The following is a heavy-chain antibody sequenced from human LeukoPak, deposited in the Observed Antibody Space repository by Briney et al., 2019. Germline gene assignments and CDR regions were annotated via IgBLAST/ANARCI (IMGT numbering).Heavy chain of an antibody. CDR2: ISYDGSNK. V-gene: IGHV3-30*18. D-gene: IGHD3-16*01. J-gene: IGHJ6*02. Sequence: QAGGSLRLSCAASGFTFSNYGMHWVRLAPGKGLEWVAVISYDGSNKYYADSVKGRFTISRDNSKNTLYLQMNSLRAEDTAVYYCAKDGGTFASLDVWGQGTTVTVSS. CDR3: AKDGGTFASLDV. CDR1: GFTFSNYG.